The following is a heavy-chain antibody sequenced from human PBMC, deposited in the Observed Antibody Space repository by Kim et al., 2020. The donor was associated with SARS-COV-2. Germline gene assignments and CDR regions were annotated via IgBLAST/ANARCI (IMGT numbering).Heavy chain of an antibody. CDR2: VNNGNNP. D-gene: IGHD6-19*01. CDR3: AKDHPSDGWPTFDS. CDR1: GFTFSRRA. V-gene: IGHV3-23*05. J-gene: IGHJ4*02. Sequence: GGSLRLSCAASGFTFSRRAISWVRQAPGKGLEWIASVNNGNNPYYAASVRGRFTVSRDNTKDTVYLQMNSLRAEDTALYYCAKDHPSDGWPTFDSWGQGT.